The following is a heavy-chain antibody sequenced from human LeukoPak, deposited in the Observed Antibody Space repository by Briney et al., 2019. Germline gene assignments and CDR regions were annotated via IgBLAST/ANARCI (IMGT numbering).Heavy chain of an antibody. Sequence: SETLSLTCTVSGASISSYYWSWIRQSPGKGLEWIGYIHTSGDTKSNPSLKSRVTMSVDTSKNEFSLKLRSVAAADTALYYCARGHFDSSGYSNPLDSRGQGTLVTVSS. CDR3: ARGHFDSSGYSNPLDS. V-gene: IGHV4-4*09. J-gene: IGHJ4*02. CDR1: GASISSYY. D-gene: IGHD3-22*01. CDR2: IHTSGDT.